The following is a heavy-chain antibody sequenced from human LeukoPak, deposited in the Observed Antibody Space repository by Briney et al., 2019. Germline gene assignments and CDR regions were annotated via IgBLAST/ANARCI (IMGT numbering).Heavy chain of an antibody. CDR2: IWPGDSDT. CDR1: GYDFTAYW. V-gene: IGHV5-51*01. Sequence: GESLKISCKISGYDFTAYWIGWVRQMPGKGLECMGIIWPGDSDTRYSPSFQGQVTISADKTISTVYLQWSSLKVSDTAIYYCARRGRGDWFDPWGQGTLVTVSS. D-gene: IGHD1-26*01. CDR3: ARRGRGDWFDP. J-gene: IGHJ5*02.